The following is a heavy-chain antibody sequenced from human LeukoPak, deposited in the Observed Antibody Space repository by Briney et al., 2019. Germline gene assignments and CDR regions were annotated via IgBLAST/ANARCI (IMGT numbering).Heavy chain of an antibody. CDR3: AKVNGDYYYGMDV. V-gene: IGHV3-30*18. CDR2: ISYDGSNK. Sequence: PGRSLRLSCAASGFTFSSYGMHWVRQAPGKGLEWVAVISYDGSNKYYADSVKGRFTISRDNSKNTLYLQMNSLRAEDTAVYYCAKVNGDYYYGMDVWGQGTTVTASS. D-gene: IGHD4-17*01. J-gene: IGHJ6*02. CDR1: GFTFSSYG.